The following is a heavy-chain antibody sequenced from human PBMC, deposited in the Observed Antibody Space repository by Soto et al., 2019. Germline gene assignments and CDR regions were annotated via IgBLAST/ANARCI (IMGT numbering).Heavy chain of an antibody. J-gene: IGHJ6*03. D-gene: IGHD3-3*01. V-gene: IGHV3-7*01. Sequence: EVQLVESGGGLVQPGGSLRLSCAASGFTFSRYWMSWVRQAPGKGLEWVANIKQDGSEKYYVDSVKGRFTISRDNAKNSLYLQMNSLRVEDTAVYYCARDNIQDDFWSGYLGYSYYMDVWGKGTTVTVSS. CDR3: ARDNIQDDFWSGYLGYSYYMDV. CDR2: IKQDGSEK. CDR1: GFTFSRYW.